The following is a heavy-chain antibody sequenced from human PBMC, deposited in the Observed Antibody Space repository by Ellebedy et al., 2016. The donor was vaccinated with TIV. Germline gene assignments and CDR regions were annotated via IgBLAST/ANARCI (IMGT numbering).Heavy chain of an antibody. V-gene: IGHV3-53*01. CDR2: IYSGGST. Sequence: PGGSLRLSCAASGFTVSSNYMSWVRQAPGKGLEWVSVIYSGGSTYYADSVQGRFTISRDNSKNTLYLQMNSLRAEDTAVYYCAREGDSGSFDYWGQGTLVTVSS. D-gene: IGHD1-26*01. CDR3: AREGDSGSFDY. CDR1: GFTVSSNY. J-gene: IGHJ4*02.